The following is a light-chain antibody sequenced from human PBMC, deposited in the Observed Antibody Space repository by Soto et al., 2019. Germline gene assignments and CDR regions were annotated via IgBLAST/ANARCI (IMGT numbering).Light chain of an antibody. CDR3: QKYNNWPWT. Sequence: EIVMTQSPATLSVSPGERATLSCRASQSVSGNLAWYQQKPGQAPSLLIYGASTRATGVPARFSGSESWTEFTLTITSLQSEDFAVYYGQKYNNWPWTFGQGTRVEIK. V-gene: IGKV3-15*01. J-gene: IGKJ1*01. CDR2: GAS. CDR1: QSVSGN.